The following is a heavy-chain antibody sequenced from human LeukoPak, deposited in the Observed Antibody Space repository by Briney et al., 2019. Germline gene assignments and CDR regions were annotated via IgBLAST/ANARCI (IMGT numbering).Heavy chain of an antibody. V-gene: IGHV1-2*02. D-gene: IGHD2-15*01. CDR3: ARDRRYCSGGSCYGSDFDY. J-gene: IGHJ4*02. CDR1: GYTFTGYY. CDR2: INPNSGGT. Sequence: ASVKVSCKTSGYTFTGYYMHWVRQAPGQGLEWMGWINPNSGGTNYAQKFQGRVTMTRDTSISTAYMELRSLRSEDTAVYYCARDRRYCSGGSCYGSDFDYWGQGTLVTVSS.